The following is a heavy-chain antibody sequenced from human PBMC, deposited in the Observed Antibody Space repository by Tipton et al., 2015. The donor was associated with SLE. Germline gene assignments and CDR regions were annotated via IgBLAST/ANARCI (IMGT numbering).Heavy chain of an antibody. J-gene: IGHJ4*02. Sequence: TLSLTCTVSGGSISSSSYYWGWIRQPPGKGLEWIGSIYYSGSTYYNPSLKSRVTISVDTSKNQFSLKLSSVTAADTAVYYCARQLAAGNFEYWGQGTLVTVSS. D-gene: IGHD6-25*01. V-gene: IGHV4-39*01. CDR2: IYYSGST. CDR3: ARQLAAGNFEY. CDR1: GGSISSSSYY.